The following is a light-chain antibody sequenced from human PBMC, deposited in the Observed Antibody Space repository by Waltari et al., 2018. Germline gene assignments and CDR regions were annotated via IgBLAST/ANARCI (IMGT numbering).Light chain of an antibody. CDR3: HVWHPDMDPGV. CDR1: NIGSYS. J-gene: IGLJ1*01. CDR2: YYS. Sequence: SYALTQPPSVSVAPGTTARITCGGDNIGSYSVHWYQQKPGQAPVLVIFYYSDRPSGIPERFSGSNSGNTATLTISSVEAGDEAKYYCHVWHPDMDPGVFGPGTEVSV. V-gene: IGLV3-21*04.